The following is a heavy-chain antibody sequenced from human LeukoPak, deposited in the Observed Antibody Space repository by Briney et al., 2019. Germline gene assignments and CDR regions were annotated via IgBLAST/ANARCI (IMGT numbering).Heavy chain of an antibody. CDR1: GGSISSYY. J-gene: IGHJ3*02. CDR3: ARGNSGRLRTAFDI. Sequence: SETLSLTCTVSGGSISSYYWSWIRQPPGKGLEWIGSIYYSGSTYYNPSLKSRVTISVDTSKNQFSLKLSSVTAADTAVYYCARGNSGRLRTAFDIWGQGTMVTVSS. CDR2: IYYSGST. D-gene: IGHD1-26*01. V-gene: IGHV4-39*01.